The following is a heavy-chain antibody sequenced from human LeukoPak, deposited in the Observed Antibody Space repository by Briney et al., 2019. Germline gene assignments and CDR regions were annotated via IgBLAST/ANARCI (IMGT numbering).Heavy chain of an antibody. Sequence: SETLSLTCTVSGGSISSSNSYWGWIRQPPGKGLEWIGTIYYSGSTFYNPSLKSRVTISVDTSKNQFSLKLSSVTAADTAVYYCARDSPNYYDSSGYYHWGQGTLVTVSS. CDR2: IYYSGST. J-gene: IGHJ4*02. V-gene: IGHV4-39*07. CDR3: ARDSPNYYDSSGYYH. CDR1: GGSISSSNSY. D-gene: IGHD3-22*01.